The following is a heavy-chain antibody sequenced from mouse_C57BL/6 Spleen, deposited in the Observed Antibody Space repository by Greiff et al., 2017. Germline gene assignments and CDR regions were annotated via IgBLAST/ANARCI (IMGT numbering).Heavy chain of an antibody. CDR3: TRSGTAGERFDY. Sequence: QVQLQQSGAELVRPGASVTLSCKASGYTFTDYEMRWVKQTPVHGLEWIGAIDPETGGNAYNQKFKGKAILTVDTSSSTAYMELRSLTSEDSAVYYCTRSGTAGERFDYWGQGTTLSVSS. J-gene: IGHJ2*01. D-gene: IGHD4-1*01. CDR1: GYTFTDYE. V-gene: IGHV1-15*01. CDR2: IDPETGGN.